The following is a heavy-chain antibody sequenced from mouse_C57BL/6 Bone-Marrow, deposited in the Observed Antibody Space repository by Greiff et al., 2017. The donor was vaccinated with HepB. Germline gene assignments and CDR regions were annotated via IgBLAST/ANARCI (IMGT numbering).Heavy chain of an antibody. D-gene: IGHD1-1*01. J-gene: IGHJ1*03. V-gene: IGHV5-12*01. Sequence: EVNVVESGGGLVQPGGSLKLSCAASGFTFSDYYMYWVRQTPEKRLEWVAYISNGGGSTYYPDTVKGRFTISRDNAKNTLYLQMSRLKSEDTAMYYCARQRGYGSSYWYFDVWGTGTTVTVSS. CDR1: GFTFSDYY. CDR2: ISNGGGST. CDR3: ARQRGYGSSYWYFDV.